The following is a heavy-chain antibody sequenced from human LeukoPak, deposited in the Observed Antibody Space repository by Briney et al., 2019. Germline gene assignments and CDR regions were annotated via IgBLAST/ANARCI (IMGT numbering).Heavy chain of an antibody. J-gene: IGHJ3*02. CDR3: ARLDYYDSSGYYFDAFDI. CDR1: GYRFTSYW. D-gene: IGHD3-22*01. CDR2: IYPGDSDT. Sequence: GESLKISCKGSGYRFTSYWIGWVRQMPGKGLEWMGIIYPGDSDTRYSPSFQGQVTISADKSISTAYLQWSSLKASDTAMYYCARLDYYDSSGYYFDAFDIWGQGTMVTVSS. V-gene: IGHV5-51*01.